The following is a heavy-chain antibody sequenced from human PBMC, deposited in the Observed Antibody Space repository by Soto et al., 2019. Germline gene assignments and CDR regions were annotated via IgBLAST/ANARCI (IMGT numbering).Heavy chain of an antibody. Sequence: QEELVQSGGGVVQPGRSLRLSCAASGFKFNSYGMHWVRQAPGNGLEWVAVISYDGTDTSYGDSVKGRFTISRDNTRNTLHLQMTSLSVDDTAVYYCARDRFGGTEGTNWLDPWGQGSLVIVSS. V-gene: IGHV3-33*01. CDR2: ISYDGTDT. D-gene: IGHD3-10*01. CDR3: ARDRFGGTEGTNWLDP. CDR1: GFKFNSYG. J-gene: IGHJ5*02.